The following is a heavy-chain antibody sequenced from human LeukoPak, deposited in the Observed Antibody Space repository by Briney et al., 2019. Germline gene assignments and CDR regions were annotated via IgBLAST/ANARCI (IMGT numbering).Heavy chain of an antibody. J-gene: IGHJ4*02. D-gene: IGHD3-22*01. V-gene: IGHV4-59*01. CDR2: IYYSGST. Sequence: SETLSLTCTVPGGSISSYYWSWIRQPPGKGLEWIGYIYYSGSTNYNPSLKSRVTISVDTSKNQFSLKLSSVTAADTAVYYCARSYYDSSGYYFDYWGQGTLVTVSS. CDR3: ARSYYDSSGYYFDY. CDR1: GGSISSYY.